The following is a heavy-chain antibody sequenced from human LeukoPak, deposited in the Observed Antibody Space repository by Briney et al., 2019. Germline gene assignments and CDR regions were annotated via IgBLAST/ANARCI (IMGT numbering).Heavy chain of an antibody. V-gene: IGHV3-21*01. CDR1: GFTFSSYS. J-gene: IGHJ4*02. CDR2: ISSSSSYI. Sequence: GGPLRLSCAASGFTFSSYSMNWVRQAPGKGLEWVSSISSSSSYIYYADSVKGRFTISRDNAKNSLYLQMNSLRAEDTAVYYCASAQYYYDSSGFDYWGQGTLVTVSS. D-gene: IGHD3-22*01. CDR3: ASAQYYYDSSGFDY.